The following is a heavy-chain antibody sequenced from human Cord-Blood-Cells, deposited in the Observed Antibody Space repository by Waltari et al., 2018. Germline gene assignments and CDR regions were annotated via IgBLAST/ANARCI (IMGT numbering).Heavy chain of an antibody. Sequence: QVQLQESGPGLVKPSQTLSLTCTVSGGSISSGDYYWSWIRQPPGKGLEWIGYIYYSGITYYNPSLQSRVTISVDTSKNQFSLKLSSVTAADTAVYYCARTLPITICGVVIRHDAFDIWGQGTMVTVSS. D-gene: IGHD3-3*01. J-gene: IGHJ3*02. CDR3: ARTLPITICGVVIRHDAFDI. V-gene: IGHV4-30-4*08. CDR1: GGSISSGDYY. CDR2: IYYSGIT.